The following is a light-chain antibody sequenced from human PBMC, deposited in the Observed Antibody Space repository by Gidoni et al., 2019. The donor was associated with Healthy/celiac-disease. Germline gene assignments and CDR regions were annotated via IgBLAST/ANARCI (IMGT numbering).Light chain of an antibody. CDR2: AAS. CDR1: QGSSSW. CDR3: QQANSLPPT. Sequence: DIQIAQSPSSVSASVGDRVTITCRATQGSSSWLAWYQQKPGRAPKLLIYAASSLQSGFPSRFSGSGSGTDFTLTISSLQPEDFATYYCQQANSLPPTFGGGTKVEIK. J-gene: IGKJ4*02. V-gene: IGKV1-12*01.